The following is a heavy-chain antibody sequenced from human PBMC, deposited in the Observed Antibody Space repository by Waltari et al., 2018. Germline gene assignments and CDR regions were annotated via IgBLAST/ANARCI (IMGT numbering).Heavy chain of an antibody. Sequence: QLPLQESGPRLVTPFKTLYLICRVPVVSITTNNHYLAWIRRSPGQGLVWVGIVSYSGTMYISPSLKSRVSVSRDTSKNKVSLILGSVTAADMAVYYCGTYIGASVGTAAFDVWGQGTMVTVSS. CDR2: VSYSGTM. CDR1: VVSITTNNHY. V-gene: IGHV4-39*01. J-gene: IGHJ3*01. CDR3: GTYIGASVGTAAFDV. D-gene: IGHD5-12*01.